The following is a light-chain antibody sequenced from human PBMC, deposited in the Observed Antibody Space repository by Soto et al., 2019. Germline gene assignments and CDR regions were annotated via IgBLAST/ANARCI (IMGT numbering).Light chain of an antibody. CDR2: AAS. Sequence: DIQMTQSPSSLSASVGDRVTITCRASQSISSYLNWYQQKPGTAPKLLIYAASSLQSGVPSRFSGSGSGTDFTLTISSLQPEDFATYYCQHSYSTLWVEFAQGTKVDIK. CDR3: QHSYSTLWVE. CDR1: QSISSY. J-gene: IGKJ2*01. V-gene: IGKV1-39*01.